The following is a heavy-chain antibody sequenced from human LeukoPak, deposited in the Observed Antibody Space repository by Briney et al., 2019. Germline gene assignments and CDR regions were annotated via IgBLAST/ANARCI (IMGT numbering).Heavy chain of an antibody. J-gene: IGHJ4*02. Sequence: GGSLRLSCAASGFTFSSNGMQWVRQAPGKGLEWVAFIRYDGSNKYYADSVKGRFTISRDNSKNTLYLQMNSLRAEDTAVYYCARNGKGTDGYWGQGTLVTVSS. V-gene: IGHV3-30*02. CDR1: GFTFSSNG. CDR2: IRYDGSNK. D-gene: IGHD5-24*01. CDR3: ARNGKGTDGY.